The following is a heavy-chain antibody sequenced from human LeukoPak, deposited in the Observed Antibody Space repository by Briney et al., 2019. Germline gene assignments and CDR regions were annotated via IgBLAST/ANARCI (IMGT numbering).Heavy chain of an antibody. D-gene: IGHD5-24*01. J-gene: IGHJ3*02. CDR2: ISSSSSYI. CDR3: ASFILVEMAEGAFDI. CDR1: GFTFSSYS. Sequence: GGSLRPSCAASGFTFSSYSMNWVRQAPGKGLEWVSSISSSSSYIYYADSVKGRFTISRDNAKNSLYLQMNSLRAEDTAVYYCASFILVEMAEGAFDIWGQGTMVTVSS. V-gene: IGHV3-21*01.